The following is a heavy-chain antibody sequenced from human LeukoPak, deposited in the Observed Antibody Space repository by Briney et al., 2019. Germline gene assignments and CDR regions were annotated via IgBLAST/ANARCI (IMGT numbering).Heavy chain of an antibody. CDR2: ISGSGGST. Sequence: GGSLRLSCAASGFTFSSYAVSWVRQAPGEGLEWVSAISGSGGSTYYADSVKGRFTISRDNSKNTLYLQMNSLRAEDTAVYYCAKKKSYSGYAPPFDYWGQGSLVTVSS. CDR3: AKKKSYSGYAPPFDY. D-gene: IGHD5-12*01. V-gene: IGHV3-23*01. J-gene: IGHJ4*02. CDR1: GFTFSSYA.